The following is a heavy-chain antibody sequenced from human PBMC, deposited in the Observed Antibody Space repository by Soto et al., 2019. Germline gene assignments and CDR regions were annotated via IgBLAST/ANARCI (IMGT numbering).Heavy chain of an antibody. CDR3: ARLGTYYDFWSGPYYYYFYGMDV. J-gene: IGHJ6*02. Sequence: PSETLSLTCTVYGGSISSSSYYWGWIRQPPGKGLEWIGSIYYSGSPYYNPSLKSRVTISVDTSKNQFSLKLSSVTAADTAVYYCARLGTYYDFWSGPYYYYFYGMDVWGQGTTVTVSS. D-gene: IGHD3-3*01. V-gene: IGHV4-39*01. CDR1: GGSISSSSYY. CDR2: IYYSGSP.